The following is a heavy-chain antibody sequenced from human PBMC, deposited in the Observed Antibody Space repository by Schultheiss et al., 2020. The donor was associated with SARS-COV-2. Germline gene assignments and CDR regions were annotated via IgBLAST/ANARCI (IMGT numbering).Heavy chain of an antibody. D-gene: IGHD2-2*01. Sequence: SQTLSLTCPVSGGSISSSSYYWGWIRQPPGKGLEWIGSIYYSGSTYYNPSLKSRVTISVDTSKNQFSLKLSSVTAADTAVYYCARTYCSSTSCLYGYYYYYMDVWGKGTTVTVSS. CDR1: GGSISSSSYY. CDR2: IYYSGST. J-gene: IGHJ6*03. CDR3: ARTYCSSTSCLYGYYYYYMDV. V-gene: IGHV4-39*07.